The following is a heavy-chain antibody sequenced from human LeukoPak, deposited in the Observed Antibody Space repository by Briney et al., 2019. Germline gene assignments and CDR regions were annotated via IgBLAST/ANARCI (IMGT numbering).Heavy chain of an antibody. D-gene: IGHD6-13*01. CDR3: ARDLSSCWFDP. Sequence: ASVKVSCKASGYTFTSYYMHWVRQAPGRGLEWMGIINPSGGTTSYAQKFQGRVTMTRDTSTTTVYMELSSLRSEDTAVYYCARDLSSCWFDPWGQGTLVTVSS. CDR1: GYTFTSYY. CDR2: INPSGGTT. V-gene: IGHV1-46*01. J-gene: IGHJ5*02.